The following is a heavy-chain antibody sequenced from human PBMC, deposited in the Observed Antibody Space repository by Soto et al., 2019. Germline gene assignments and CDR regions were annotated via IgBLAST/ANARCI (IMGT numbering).Heavy chain of an antibody. J-gene: IGHJ4*02. Sequence: VQLVESGGGVVQPGRSLRLSCAASGITFSRYGMHWVRQAPGKGLEWLAVISSYDGSKKNYADSVQGRFTISRDNSKNTLYLEMNSLRTEDTAVYHCATELIREAPPIDYWGQGALVTVSS. CDR2: ISSYDGSKK. CDR1: GITFSRYG. V-gene: IGHV3-30*03. D-gene: IGHD3-10*01. CDR3: ATELIREAPPIDY.